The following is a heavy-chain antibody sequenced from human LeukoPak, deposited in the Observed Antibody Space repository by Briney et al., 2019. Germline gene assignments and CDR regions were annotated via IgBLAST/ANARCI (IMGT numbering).Heavy chain of an antibody. V-gene: IGHV1-2*02. CDR3: ARGVRRYYYDSSGYYGSLY. Sequence: ASVKVSYKASGYTFTGYYMHWVRQAPGQGLEWMGWINPNSGGTNYAQKFQGRVTMTRNTSISTAYMELSSLRSEDTAVYYCARGVRRYYYDSSGYYGSLYWGQGTLVTVSS. D-gene: IGHD3-22*01. CDR1: GYTFTGYY. CDR2: INPNSGGT. J-gene: IGHJ4*02.